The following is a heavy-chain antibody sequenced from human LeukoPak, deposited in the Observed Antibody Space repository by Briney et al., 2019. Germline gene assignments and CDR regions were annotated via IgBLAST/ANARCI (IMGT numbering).Heavy chain of an antibody. J-gene: IGHJ6*02. D-gene: IGHD5-12*01. Sequence: SVTVSCKASGGTFSSYAISWVRQAPGQGLEWMGGIIPIFGTANYAQKFQGRVTITADESTSTAYMELSSLRSEDTAVYYCAGSGGYLYYGMDVWGQGTTVTVSS. CDR3: AGSGGYLYYGMDV. CDR2: IIPIFGTA. CDR1: GGTFSSYA. V-gene: IGHV1-69*13.